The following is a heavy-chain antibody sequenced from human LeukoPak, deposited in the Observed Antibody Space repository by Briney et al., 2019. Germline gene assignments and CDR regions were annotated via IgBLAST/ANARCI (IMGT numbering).Heavy chain of an antibody. CDR1: GFTFSNYP. CDR3: ARDGRGATFAYGC. D-gene: IGHD3-16*01. V-gene: IGHV3-64*01. J-gene: IGHJ4*02. CDR2: ISGDGGTI. Sequence: GGSLRLSCAASGFTFSNYPMHWIRQAPGKGLEFVSAISGDGGTIDYANSVKGRFTISRDNSKNTLYLQMGSLRPEDMAVYYCARDGRGATFAYGCWVQGTLVTVSS.